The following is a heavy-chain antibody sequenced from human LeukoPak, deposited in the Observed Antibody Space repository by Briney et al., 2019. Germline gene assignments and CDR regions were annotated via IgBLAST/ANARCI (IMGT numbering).Heavy chain of an antibody. CDR3: ARDPYSGNYGNYYYYYMDV. V-gene: IGHV3-21*01. CDR1: GFTFSAYY. CDR2: ISSSSTYI. D-gene: IGHD1-26*01. J-gene: IGHJ6*03. Sequence: KSGGSLRLSCAASGFTFSAYYMNWVRQAPGKGLEWVSSISSSSTYIKYADSVKGRFTISRDNAKNSLYLQMNSLRAEDTAVYYCARDPYSGNYGNYYYYYMDVWGKGTTVTISS.